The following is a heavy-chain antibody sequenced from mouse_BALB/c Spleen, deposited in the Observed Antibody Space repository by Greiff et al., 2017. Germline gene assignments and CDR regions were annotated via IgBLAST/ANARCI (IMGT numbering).Heavy chain of an antibody. CDR3: ARSSYGNYRDYAMDY. V-gene: IGHV5-17*02. CDR2: ISSGSSTI. J-gene: IGHJ4*01. D-gene: IGHD2-10*02. CDR1: GFTFSSFG. Sequence: QGVESGGGLVQPGGSRKLSCAASGFTFSSFGMHWVRQAPEKGLEWVAYISSGSSTIYYADTVKGRFTISRDNPKNTLFLQMTSLRSEDTAMYYCARSSYGNYRDYAMDYWGQGTSVTVSS.